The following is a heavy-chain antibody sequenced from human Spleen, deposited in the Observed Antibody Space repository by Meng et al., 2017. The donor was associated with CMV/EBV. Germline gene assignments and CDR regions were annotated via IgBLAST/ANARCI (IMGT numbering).Heavy chain of an antibody. J-gene: IGHJ4*02. CDR3: ARGRLAVAGTDY. D-gene: IGHD6-19*01. CDR2: MNPNSGNT. V-gene: IGHV1-8*01. Sequence: CKASGYTFTSYDINWVRQATGQGLEWMGWMNPNSGNTGYAQKFQGRVTMTRNTSISTAYMELSSLRSEDTAVYYCARGRLAVAGTDYWGQGTLVTVS. CDR1: GYTFTSYD.